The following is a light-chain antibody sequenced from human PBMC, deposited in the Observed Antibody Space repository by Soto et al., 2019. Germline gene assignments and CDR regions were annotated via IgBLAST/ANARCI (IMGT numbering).Light chain of an antibody. V-gene: IGLV2-14*01. CDR3: SSYTSSSTYV. J-gene: IGLJ1*01. CDR2: DVS. Sequence: QSVLTQPASVSESPGQSITISCTGTSSYVGGYNYVSWYQQHPGKAPKLMIYDVSNRPSGVSNRFSGSKTGNTASLTISGLQAEDEADYYCSSYTSSSTYVFGTGTKVTV. CDR1: SSYVGGYNY.